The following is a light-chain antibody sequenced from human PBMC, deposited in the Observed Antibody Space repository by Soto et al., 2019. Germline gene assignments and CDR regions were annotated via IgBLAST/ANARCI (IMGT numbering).Light chain of an antibody. V-gene: IGLV2-8*01. CDR3: SSYAASNNLGV. CDR1: SSDVGGYNY. Sequence: QSALTQPPSASGSPGQSVTISCIGTSSDVGGYNYVSWYQQHPGKAPKLMIYDVSKRPSGVADRFSGSKSGNTASLTVSGLQAEDEDDYYCSSYAASNNLGVFGGGTKLTVL. CDR2: DVS. J-gene: IGLJ2*01.